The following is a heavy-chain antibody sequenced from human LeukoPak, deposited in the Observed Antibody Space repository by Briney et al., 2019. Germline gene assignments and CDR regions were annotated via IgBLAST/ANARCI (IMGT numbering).Heavy chain of an antibody. Sequence: RGFLRLSCAASGFTFSSYAMSWVRQAPGKGLEWVSAISGSGGSTYYADSVKGRFTISRDNSKNTLYLQMNSLRAEDTAVYYCAKDERMVRGVSAFDIWGQGTMVTVSS. CDR3: AKDERMVRGVSAFDI. J-gene: IGHJ3*02. D-gene: IGHD3-10*01. V-gene: IGHV3-23*01. CDR2: ISGSGGST. CDR1: GFTFSSYA.